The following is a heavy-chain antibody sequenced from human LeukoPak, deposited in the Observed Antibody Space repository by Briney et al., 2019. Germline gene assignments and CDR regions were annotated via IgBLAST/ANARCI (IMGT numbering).Heavy chain of an antibody. CDR2: ISGSGGTP. CDR3: AKTRGISISGVVPLCDY. CDR1: GLTFSTSG. V-gene: IGHV3-23*01. J-gene: IGHJ4*02. D-gene: IGHD3-3*01. Sequence: PGGSLRLSCAASGLTFSTSGMTWVRQAPGKGLDWVSIISGSGGTPYYTDSVKGRFTISRDNSKNTLYLQMNSLRAEDTAVYYCAKTRGISISGVVPLCDYWGQGTLVTVSS.